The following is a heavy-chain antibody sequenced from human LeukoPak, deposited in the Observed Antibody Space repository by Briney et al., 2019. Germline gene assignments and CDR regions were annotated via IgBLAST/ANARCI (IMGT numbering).Heavy chain of an antibody. V-gene: IGHV4-34*01. CDR3: ACSYYDFWSGYYMDV. Sequence: SETLSLTCAVYGGSFSGYYWSWIRQPPGKGLEWIGEINHSGSTNYNPSLKSRVTISVDTSKNQFSLKLSSVTAADTAVYYCACSYYDFWSGYYMDVWGKGTTVTVSS. CDR2: INHSGST. J-gene: IGHJ6*03. D-gene: IGHD3-3*01. CDR1: GGSFSGYY.